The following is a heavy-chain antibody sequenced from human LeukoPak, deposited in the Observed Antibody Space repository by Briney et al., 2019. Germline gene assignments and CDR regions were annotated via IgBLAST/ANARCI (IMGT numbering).Heavy chain of an antibody. V-gene: IGHV3-7*01. CDR3: ARPGYYDFWSGYYTGIYYYMDV. CDR2: IKQDGSGK. CDR1: GFTFSSYW. Sequence: GGSLRLSCAASGFTFSSYWMSWVRQAPGKGLEWVANIKQDGSGKYYVDSVKGRFTISRDNAKNSLYLQMNSLRAEDTAVYYCARPGYYDFWSGYYTGIYYYMDVWGKGTTVTVSS. J-gene: IGHJ6*03. D-gene: IGHD3-3*01.